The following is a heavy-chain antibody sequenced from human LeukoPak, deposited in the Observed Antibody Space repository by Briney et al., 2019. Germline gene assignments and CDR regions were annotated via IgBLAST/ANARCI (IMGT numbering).Heavy chain of an antibody. V-gene: IGHV3-48*04. J-gene: IGHJ4*02. Sequence: GGSLRLSCAASGFTFSSYSMNWVRQAPGKGLEWVSYISSSSSTIYYADSVKGRFTISRDNAKNSLYLQMNSLRAEDTAVYYCARGPTPLVLRFLALYWGLGTLVTVSS. CDR1: GFTFSSYS. CDR2: ISSSSSTI. CDR3: ARGPTPLVLRFLALY. D-gene: IGHD3-3*01.